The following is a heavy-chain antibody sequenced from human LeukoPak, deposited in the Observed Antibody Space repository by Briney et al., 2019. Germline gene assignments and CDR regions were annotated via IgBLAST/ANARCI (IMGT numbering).Heavy chain of an antibody. CDR1: GFTFSSYS. CDR3: ARDAGGRTQREGWFDP. CDR2: ISSGGMWI. J-gene: IGHJ5*02. V-gene: IGHV3-21*01. D-gene: IGHD1-26*01. Sequence: PGGSLRLSCAASGFTFSSYSMNWDRQAPGKGLEWVSSISSGGMWIYYADSLKGRFTISRDNAKNSLYLQMKSPRVEDTAVYYCARDAGGRTQREGWFDPWGQGTLVTVSS.